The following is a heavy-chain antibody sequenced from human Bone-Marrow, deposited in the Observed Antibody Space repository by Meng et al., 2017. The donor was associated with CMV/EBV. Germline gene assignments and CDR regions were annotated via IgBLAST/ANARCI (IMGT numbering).Heavy chain of an antibody. CDR3: ARNPPLTGDWYFDL. V-gene: IGHV3-53*05. CDR2: IYSGGST. J-gene: IGHJ2*01. D-gene: IGHD7-27*01. CDR1: GFTVSSNY. Sequence: SCSASGFTVSSNYMSWVRQAPGKGLEWVSVIYSGGSTYYADSVKGRFTISRDNSKNTLYLQMNSLRAEDTAVYYCARNPPLTGDWYFDLWGRGTLVTVSS.